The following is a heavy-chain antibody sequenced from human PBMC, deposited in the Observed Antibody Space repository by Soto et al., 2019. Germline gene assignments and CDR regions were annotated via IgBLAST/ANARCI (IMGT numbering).Heavy chain of an antibody. CDR3: ETSMRHTLNP. J-gene: IGHJ5*02. V-gene: IGHV3-7*01. D-gene: IGHD2-8*01. Sequence: EVQVVESGGGLVQPGGSLRLSCAASGFTFSSHWMTWVRQVPGKGLEWVANINQDGSDKYYVDSVKGRFTISRDNAKNLLCLHMNSLGGEDTAVYYCETSMRHTLNPWGQGTLVTVSS. CDR1: GFTFSSHW. CDR2: INQDGSDK.